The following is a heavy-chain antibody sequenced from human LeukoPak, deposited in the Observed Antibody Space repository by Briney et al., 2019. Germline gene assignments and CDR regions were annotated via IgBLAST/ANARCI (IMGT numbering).Heavy chain of an antibody. Sequence: GGSLRLSCAASGFTFSVFWMSWVRQAPGKGLEWVANIKQDGSEKYYVDSVKGRFTISRDNAKNALYLEMNSLRVGDTAVYYCARERTYSGSGSTYPYYDYWGQGTLVTVSS. CDR1: GFTFSVFW. CDR3: ARERTYSGSGSTYPYYDY. CDR2: IKQDGSEK. V-gene: IGHV3-7*01. J-gene: IGHJ4*02. D-gene: IGHD3-10*01.